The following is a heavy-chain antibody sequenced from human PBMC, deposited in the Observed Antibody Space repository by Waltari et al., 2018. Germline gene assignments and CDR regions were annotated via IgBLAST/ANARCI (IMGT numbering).Heavy chain of an antibody. V-gene: IGHV3-7*03. J-gene: IGHJ4*02. CDR2: IKPGGCGK. CDR3: ARMGAGRAPDY. Sequence: EVRLVESGGGLVQPGGSLRLSGAASGFSFSSYWLTWFCQAPGPGLGWVATIKPGGCGKLFVDALKVLFRISRDNAKNSLYLQINGLRAEDTAIFYCARMGAGRAPDYWGQGTLVTVSS. D-gene: IGHD3-16*01. CDR1: GFSFSSYW.